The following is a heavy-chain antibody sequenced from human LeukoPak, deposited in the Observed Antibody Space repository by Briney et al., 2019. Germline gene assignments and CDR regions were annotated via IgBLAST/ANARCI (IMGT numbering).Heavy chain of an antibody. CDR2: IGSSSSYI. D-gene: IGHD3-9*01. Sequence: GGSLRLSCAASGFTFSSYAMHWVRQAPGKGLEWVSSIGSSSSYIYYADSVKGRFTISRDNAKNSLYLRMNSLRAEDTAVYYCARASFPDKKFDYWGQGTLVTVSS. V-gene: IGHV3-21*01. J-gene: IGHJ4*02. CDR3: ARASFPDKKFDY. CDR1: GFTFSSYA.